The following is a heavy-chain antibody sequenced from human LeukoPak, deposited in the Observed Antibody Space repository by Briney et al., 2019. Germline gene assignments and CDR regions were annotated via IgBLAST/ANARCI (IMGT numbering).Heavy chain of an antibody. J-gene: IGHJ4*02. CDR2: ISVSGNT. Sequence: PGGSLRLYCAASGFTLSSYAMSWVRQGPGKGLEWVSAISVSGNTYQADSVKGRFTISRDSSKNTLYLQMNSLRAGDAAVYYCAKAPVTTCSGAYCYPFVYWSQGTLVTVSS. CDR3: AKAPVTTCSGAYCYPFVY. V-gene: IGHV3-23*01. D-gene: IGHD2-15*01. CDR1: GFTLSSYA.